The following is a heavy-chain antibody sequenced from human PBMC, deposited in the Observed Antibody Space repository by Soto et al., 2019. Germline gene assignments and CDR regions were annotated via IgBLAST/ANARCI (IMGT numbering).Heavy chain of an antibody. CDR3: AQLPHRSTSCYAMRCNMDV. Sequence: SEPMSLTCTVSGGSISSSSYYWGWIRQPPGKGLEWIGSIYYSGSTNYNPSLKSRVTISVDTSKNQFSLKLSSVTAADTAVYYCAQLPHRSTSCYAMRCNMDVWGKGTTVTVSS. V-gene: IGHV4-39*07. CDR1: GGSISSSSYY. D-gene: IGHD2-2*01. CDR2: IYYSGST. J-gene: IGHJ6*03.